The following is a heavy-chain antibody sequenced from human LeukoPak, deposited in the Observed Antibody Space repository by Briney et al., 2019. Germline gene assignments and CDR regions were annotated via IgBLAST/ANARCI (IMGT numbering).Heavy chain of an antibody. Sequence: PGGSLRVSCAGSGFTFSGYAMHWVGQAPGQGLEWVAVISYDGNNRYYTDSVKGRFTISRDTSKSTLYLQMNSLRPEDTAVYYCARAIGYCTSTSCPGGYFDYWGQGTLVTVSS. CDR1: GFTFSGYA. J-gene: IGHJ4*02. CDR3: ARAIGYCTSTSCPGGYFDY. V-gene: IGHV3-30-3*01. D-gene: IGHD2-2*01. CDR2: ISYDGNNR.